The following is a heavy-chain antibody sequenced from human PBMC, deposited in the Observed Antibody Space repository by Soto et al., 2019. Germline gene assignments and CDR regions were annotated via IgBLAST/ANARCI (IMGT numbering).Heavy chain of an antibody. V-gene: IGHV1-18*01. J-gene: IGHJ5*02. CDR1: GYTFTSYG. Sequence: QVQLVQSGAEVKKPGASVKVSCKASGYTFTSYGISWVRQAPGQGLEWMGWISAYNGNKNYAQKVQGRVNMTTDTSTSTAYMELRSLRSDDTAVYYGARDKGAYCGGDCYSTWFDPWGQGTLVTVSS. D-gene: IGHD2-21*02. CDR3: ARDKGAYCGGDCYSTWFDP. CDR2: ISAYNGNK.